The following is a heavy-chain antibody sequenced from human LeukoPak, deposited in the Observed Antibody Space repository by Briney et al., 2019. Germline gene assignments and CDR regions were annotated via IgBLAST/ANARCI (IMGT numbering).Heavy chain of an antibody. Sequence: GESLKISCKGSGYIFTSYWIGWGRQLPGKGLEWMGIIYPGDSDTRYSPSFQGQVTISANKTISTAYLQWSSLKASDTAMYYCARPPSRDGYNLGYWGQGTLVTVSS. CDR1: GYIFTSYW. V-gene: IGHV5-51*01. CDR2: IYPGDSDT. D-gene: IGHD5-24*01. CDR3: ARPPSRDGYNLGY. J-gene: IGHJ4*02.